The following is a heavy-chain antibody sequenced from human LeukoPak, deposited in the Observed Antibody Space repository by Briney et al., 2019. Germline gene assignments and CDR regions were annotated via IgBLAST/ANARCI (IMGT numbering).Heavy chain of an antibody. J-gene: IGHJ4*02. CDR2: INPNSGGT. Sequence: ASVKVSCKXSGYTFTGYYMHWVRQAPGQGLERMGRINPNSGGTNYSQKFQGRVTMTRDTSISTAYMELSRLRSDDTAVYYCARGSFADYSSSWYGFDYWGQGTLVTVSS. D-gene: IGHD6-13*01. V-gene: IGHV1-2*06. CDR3: ARGSFADYSSSWYGFDY. CDR1: GYTFTGYY.